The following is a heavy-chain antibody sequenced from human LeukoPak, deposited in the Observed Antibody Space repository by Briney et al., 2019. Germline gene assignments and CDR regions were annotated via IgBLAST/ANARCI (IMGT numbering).Heavy chain of an antibody. CDR2: ISASGGDT. D-gene: IGHD2-21*01. J-gene: IGHJ4*02. CDR1: GFSFSTYS. Sequence: GGSLRLSCAASGFSFSTYSFSWVRQAPGKGLEWVSGISASGGDTFYADSVKGRFTISRDNSKNTLSLQMNSLRVEDTAMYYCAKGASYCGGDCFDYWGQGTLVTVSS. V-gene: IGHV3-23*01. CDR3: AKGASYCGGDCFDY.